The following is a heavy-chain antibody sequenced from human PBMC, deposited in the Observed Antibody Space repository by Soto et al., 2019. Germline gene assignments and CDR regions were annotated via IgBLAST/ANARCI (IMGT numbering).Heavy chain of an antibody. CDR3: ARFRGIGSGYYFLPHYGMDV. CDR2: ISAYNGNT. Sequence: GASVKVSCKASGYTFTSYGISWVRQAPGQGLEWMGWISAYNGNTNYAQKLQGRVTMTTDTSTSTAYMELRSLRSDDTAVYYCARFRGIGSGYYFLPHYGMDVWGQGTTVTVSS. CDR1: GYTFTSYG. D-gene: IGHD3-3*01. V-gene: IGHV1-18*01. J-gene: IGHJ6*02.